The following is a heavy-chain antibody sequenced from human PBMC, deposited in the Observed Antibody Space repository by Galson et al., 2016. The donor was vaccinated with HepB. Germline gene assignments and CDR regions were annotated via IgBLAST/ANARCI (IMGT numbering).Heavy chain of an antibody. CDR2: IWYDGSKK. J-gene: IGHJ6*02. CDR3: ARDRSLGYYYGMDV. Sequence: SLRLSCAASGFTFTTYGMHWVRQAPGKGLEWVAVIWYDGSKKYYADSVKGRFTISRDNSKNTLYVQMNSLSAEDTAVYYCARDRSLGYYYGMDVWGQGTTVTVSS. V-gene: IGHV3-33*01. CDR1: GFTFTTYG.